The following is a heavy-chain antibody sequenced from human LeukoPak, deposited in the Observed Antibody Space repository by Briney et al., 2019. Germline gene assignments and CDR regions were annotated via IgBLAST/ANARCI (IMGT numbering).Heavy chain of an antibody. CDR1: GFPFSNYA. Sequence: GGSLRLSCAASGFPFSNYAMSWVRQAPGKGLEWVAGITGRSGSTYYADSVKGRFTISRDNSNNTLDLQMNSLRADDTAVYYCAKGPSLSGFYLDHWGQGTLLTVSS. CDR3: AKGPSLSGFYLDH. CDR2: ITGRSGST. D-gene: IGHD3-22*01. V-gene: IGHV3-23*01. J-gene: IGHJ4*02.